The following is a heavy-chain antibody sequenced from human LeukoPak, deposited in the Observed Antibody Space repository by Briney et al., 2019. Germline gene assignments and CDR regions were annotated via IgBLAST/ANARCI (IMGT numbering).Heavy chain of an antibody. D-gene: IGHD3-10*01. CDR2: IYYSGST. CDR3: ARDAYGSAFDP. J-gene: IGHJ5*02. CDR1: GGSISSYY. V-gene: IGHV4-59*12. Sequence: PSETLSLTCTVSGGSISSYYWSWIRQPPGKGLEWIGYIYYSGSTNYNPSLKSRVTISVDTSKNQFSLKLSSVTAADTAVYYCARDAYGSAFDPWGQGTLVTVSS.